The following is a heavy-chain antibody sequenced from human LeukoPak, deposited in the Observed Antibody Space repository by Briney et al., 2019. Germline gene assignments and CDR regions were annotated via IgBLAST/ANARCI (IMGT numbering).Heavy chain of an antibody. CDR3: ARDHAYYYGSGSLEDAFDI. J-gene: IGHJ3*02. V-gene: IGHV3-66*01. Sequence: PGGSLRLSCAASGFTVSSNYMSWVRQAPGNGLEWVSVIYSGGSTYYADSVKGRFTISRDNSKNTLYLQMNSLRAEDTAVYYCARDHAYYYGSGSLEDAFDIWGQGTMVTVSS. CDR1: GFTVSSNY. CDR2: IYSGGST. D-gene: IGHD3-10*01.